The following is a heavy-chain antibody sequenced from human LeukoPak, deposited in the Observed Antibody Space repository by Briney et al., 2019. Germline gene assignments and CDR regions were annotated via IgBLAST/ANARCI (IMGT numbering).Heavy chain of an antibody. CDR3: ARDSNQSGMITFGGASDAFDI. D-gene: IGHD3-16*01. V-gene: IGHV3-66*01. CDR1: GFTFSNYL. Sequence: AGGSLRLSCAASGFTFSNYLMNWVRQAPGKGLEWVSVIYSGGSTYYADSVKGRFTISRDNSKNTLYLQMNSLRAEDTAVYYCARDSNQSGMITFGGASDAFDIWGQGTMVTVSS. J-gene: IGHJ3*02. CDR2: IYSGGST.